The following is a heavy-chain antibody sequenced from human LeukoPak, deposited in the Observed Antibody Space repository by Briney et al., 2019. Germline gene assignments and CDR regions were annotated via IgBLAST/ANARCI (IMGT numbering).Heavy chain of an antibody. Sequence: PGGSLRLSCAASGLSFNNCWMHWVRHAPGKGLEWVSRIYNDGNTKNAASVKGRFTISRDNAKNTLYLQINSLRADDTAVYYCVGSIGCPAYWGQGSLVTASS. J-gene: IGHJ4*02. CDR1: GLSFNNCW. V-gene: IGHV3-74*03. D-gene: IGHD6-19*01. CDR2: IYNDGNT. CDR3: VGSIGCPAY.